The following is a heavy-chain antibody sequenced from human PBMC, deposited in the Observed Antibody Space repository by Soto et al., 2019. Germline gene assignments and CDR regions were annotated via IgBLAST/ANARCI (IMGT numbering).Heavy chain of an antibody. J-gene: IGHJ6*02. CDR3: ARDQSTVTTRSYYDGMDV. CDR1: GYTFINYG. V-gene: IGHV1-18*04. CDR2: ISAYSGNT. D-gene: IGHD4-4*01. Sequence: ASVKVSCKASGYTFINYGINWVRQAPGQGLEWMGWISAYSGNTFFAQNVQGRVTLTTDTFTSTAYMEVRGLRSDDTAVFYCARDQSTVTTRSYYDGMDVWGQGTTVTISS.